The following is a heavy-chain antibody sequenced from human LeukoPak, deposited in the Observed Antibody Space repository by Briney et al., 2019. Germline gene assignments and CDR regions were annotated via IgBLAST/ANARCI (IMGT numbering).Heavy chain of an antibody. V-gene: IGHV3-21*01. CDR2: ISSSSSYI. D-gene: IGHD3-10*02. CDR1: GFTFSSYS. Sequence: PGGSLRLSCAASGFTFSSYSMNWVRQAPGKGLEWVSSISSSSSYIHYADSLKGRFTISRDNAKNSLYLQMNSLRAEDTAVYYCAELGITMIGGVWGKGTTVTISS. CDR3: AELGITMIGGV. J-gene: IGHJ6*04.